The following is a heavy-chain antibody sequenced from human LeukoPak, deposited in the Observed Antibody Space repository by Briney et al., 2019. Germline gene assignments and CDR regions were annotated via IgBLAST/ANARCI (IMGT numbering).Heavy chain of an antibody. V-gene: IGHV1-69*01. J-gene: IGHJ6*02. CDR3: ARDGDYGYYYYYGMDV. CDR2: IIPIFGTA. D-gene: IGHD4-17*01. Sequence: SVKVSCKASGGTFSSYAISWVRQAPGQGREWMGGIIPIFGTANYAQKFQGRVTITADESTSTAYMELSSLRSEDTAVYYCARDGDYGYYYYYGMDVWGQGTTVTVSS. CDR1: GGTFSSYA.